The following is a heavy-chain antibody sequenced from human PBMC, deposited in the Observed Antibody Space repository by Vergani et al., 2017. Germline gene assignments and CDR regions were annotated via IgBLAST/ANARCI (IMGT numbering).Heavy chain of an antibody. J-gene: IGHJ4*02. Sequence: EVQLVESGGGLVKPGGSLRLSCAASGFTFSSYSMIWVRQAPGKGLEWVSSISSSSSYIYYADSVKGRFTISRDNAKNSLYLQMNSLRAEDTAVYYCASWGLEAAGGDYWGQGTLVTVSS. CDR3: ASWGLEAAGGDY. V-gene: IGHV3-21*01. CDR1: GFTFSSYS. D-gene: IGHD7-27*01. CDR2: ISSSSSYI.